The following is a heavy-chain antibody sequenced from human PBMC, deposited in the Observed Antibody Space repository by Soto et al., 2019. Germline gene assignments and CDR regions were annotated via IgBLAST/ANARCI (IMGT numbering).Heavy chain of an antibody. D-gene: IGHD3-22*01. CDR2: IIPIFGTA. V-gene: IGHV1-69*01. CDR1: GGTFSSYA. CDR3: ARSRVTYYYDRSAFDI. Sequence: QVQLVQSGAEVKKPGSSVKVSCKASGGTFSSYAISWVRQAPGQGLEWMGGIIPIFGTANYAQKFQGRVTITADESKSTAYMELSSLRSEDTAVYYCARSRVTYYYDRSAFDIWGQGTMVTVSS. J-gene: IGHJ3*02.